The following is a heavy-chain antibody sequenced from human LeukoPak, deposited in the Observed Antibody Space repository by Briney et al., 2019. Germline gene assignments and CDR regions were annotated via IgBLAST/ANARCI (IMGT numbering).Heavy chain of an antibody. CDR2: IKSKTDGGTI. J-gene: IGHJ4*02. Sequence: GGSLRLSCAASGFTFTNAWMSWVRQAPGKGLGWVGRIKSKTDGGTIDYAAPVRGRFSISRDDSKNTLYLQMNSLKTEDTAVYYCTTLGQSTGYWGQGTLVTVSS. CDR3: TTLGQSTGY. D-gene: IGHD3-10*01. V-gene: IGHV3-15*01. CDR1: GFTFTNAW.